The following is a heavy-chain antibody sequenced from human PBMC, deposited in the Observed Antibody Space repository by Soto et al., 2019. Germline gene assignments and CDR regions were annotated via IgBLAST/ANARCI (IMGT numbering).Heavy chain of an antibody. CDR1: GFSLIRSP. CDR2: IVVGSGNT. J-gene: IGHJ6*02. Sequence: SVKVSCKASGFSLIRSPVQWVRQARGQRLEWIGWIVVGSGNTDFAQNFQERLTISRDMSTSTVYMELSSLRSEDTAVYYCATTVNNYYHAMDVWGQGTTVTVSS. CDR3: ATTVNNYYHAMDV. D-gene: IGHD4-4*01. V-gene: IGHV1-58*01.